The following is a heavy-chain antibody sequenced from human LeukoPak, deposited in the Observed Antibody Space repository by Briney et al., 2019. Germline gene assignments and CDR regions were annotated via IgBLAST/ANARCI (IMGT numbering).Heavy chain of an antibody. J-gene: IGHJ6*03. V-gene: IGHV3-11*04. D-gene: IGHD3-16*02. CDR1: GFTFSDCY. CDR2: ISSSGSTI. CDR3: ARVVSYYYYYMDV. Sequence: GGSLRLSCAASGFTFSDCYMSWIRQAPGKGLEWVSYISSSGSTIYYADSVKGRFTISRDNAKNSLYLQMNSLRAEDTAVYYCARVVSYYYYYMDVWGKGTTVTVSS.